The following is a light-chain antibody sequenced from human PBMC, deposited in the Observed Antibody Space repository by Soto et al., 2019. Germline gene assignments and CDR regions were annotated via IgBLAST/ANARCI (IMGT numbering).Light chain of an antibody. V-gene: IGKV3-15*01. J-gene: IGKJ1*01. CDR1: QSVTST. CDR2: DAS. Sequence: EIVMTQSPATVSVSPGERATLSCRASQSVTSTLAWYQQKPGQTPRLLIYDASTRATGIPARFSGSGSGTEFTLTISSLQSEDFAVYYCQQYGSSSWTFGQGTKVEIK. CDR3: QQYGSSSWT.